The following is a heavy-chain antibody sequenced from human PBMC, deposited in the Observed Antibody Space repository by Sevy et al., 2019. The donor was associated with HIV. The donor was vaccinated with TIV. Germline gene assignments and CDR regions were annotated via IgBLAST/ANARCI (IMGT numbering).Heavy chain of an antibody. CDR2: IYWNDDQ. J-gene: IGHJ1*01. Sequence: SGPTLVKPTQTLTLTCTFSGFSLSTSGVGVGWIRQPPGQALEWLALIYWNDDQPYSPSLKSRLTITKDTSKNQVVLTMTNMDPVDTATYYGAHRGGVHFYDSSGYYSRADYFEHWGQGTLVTVSS. D-gene: IGHD3-22*01. V-gene: IGHV2-5*01. CDR3: AHRGGVHFYDSSGYYSRADYFEH. CDR1: GFSLSTSGVG.